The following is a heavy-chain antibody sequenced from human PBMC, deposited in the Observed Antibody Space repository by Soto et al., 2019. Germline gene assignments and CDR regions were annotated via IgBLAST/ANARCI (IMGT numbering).Heavy chain of an antibody. CDR2: VSAYNGNT. J-gene: IGHJ5*02. D-gene: IGHD2-2*02. CDR3: ARGYCSSTSCYKSRWFDP. CDR1: GYTFTSYG. V-gene: IGHV1-18*01. Sequence: ASVKVSCKASGYTFTSYGISWVRQAPGQGLEWMGWVSAYNGNTNYAQKLQGRVTMTTDTSTSTAYMELRSLRSEDTAVYYCARGYCSSTSCYKSRWFDPWGQGTLVTVSS.